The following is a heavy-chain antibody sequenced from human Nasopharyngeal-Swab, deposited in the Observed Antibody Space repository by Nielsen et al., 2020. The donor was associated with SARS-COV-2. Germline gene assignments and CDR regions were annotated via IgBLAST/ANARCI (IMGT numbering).Heavy chain of an antibody. CDR2: ISGSGGST. CDR3: AGNMVRGVIFVRGFDP. D-gene: IGHD3-10*01. CDR1: GFTFSSYA. V-gene: IGHV3-23*01. J-gene: IGHJ5*02. Sequence: GGSLRLSCAASGFTFSSYAMSWVRQAPGEGLEWVSAISGSGGSTYYADSVKGRFTISRDNSKSTLYLQMNSLRAEDTAVYYCAGNMVRGVIFVRGFDPWGQGTLVTVSS.